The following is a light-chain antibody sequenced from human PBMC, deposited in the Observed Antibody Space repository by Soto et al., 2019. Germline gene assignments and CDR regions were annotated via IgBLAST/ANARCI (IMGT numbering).Light chain of an antibody. CDR1: QSVSVN. V-gene: IGKV3-15*01. CDR3: QHYSAFSVT. Sequence: EIVMTQSPGTLSVSPGERATLSCRASQSVSVNLAWYQQKPGQAPRLLIYGASTRAAGIPARFSGSGSGTEFTLTISSLQPGDLATYYCQHYSAFSVTFGQGTKVDIK. CDR2: GAS. J-gene: IGKJ1*01.